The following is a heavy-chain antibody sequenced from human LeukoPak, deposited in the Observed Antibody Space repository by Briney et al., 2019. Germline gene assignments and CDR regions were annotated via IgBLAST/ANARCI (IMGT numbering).Heavy chain of an antibody. CDR1: GFSLSTSGMY. CDR2: IYWNDDK. D-gene: IGHD4-11*01. Sequence: ASGPTLVKPTQTLTLTCTFSGFSLSTSGMYVGWIRQPPGKALEWLALIYWNDDKRYSPSLKSRLTITKDTSKNQVVLTMTNMDPVDTATYYYAHRNSDYRAFDIWGQGTMVTVSS. CDR3: AHRNSDYRAFDI. J-gene: IGHJ3*02. V-gene: IGHV2-5*01.